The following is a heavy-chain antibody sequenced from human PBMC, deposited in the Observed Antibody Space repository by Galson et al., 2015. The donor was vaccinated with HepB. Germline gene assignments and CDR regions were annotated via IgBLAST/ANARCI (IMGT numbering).Heavy chain of an antibody. Sequence: PALVKPTQTLTLTCTFSGFSLSTSGMCIGWIRQPPGKALEWLALIDWDDDKYYSTSLTTRLTISKDTSKNQVVLTMTNMDPADTATYYCARDHYYYYDSSGHYFNWFDPWGQGTLVTVSS. D-gene: IGHD3-22*01. CDR3: ARDHYYYYDSSGHYFNWFDP. CDR2: IDWDDDK. CDR1: GFSLSTSGMC. V-gene: IGHV2-70*01. J-gene: IGHJ5*02.